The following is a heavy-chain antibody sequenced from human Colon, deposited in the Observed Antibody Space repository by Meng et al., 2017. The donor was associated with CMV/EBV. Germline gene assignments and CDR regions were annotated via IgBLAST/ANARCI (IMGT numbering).Heavy chain of an antibody. CDR2: IYHSGVT. D-gene: IGHD2-2*01. CDR1: DGSASDSSFY. J-gene: IGHJ5*02. V-gene: IGHV4-39*07. CDR3: ARNIVVGGWFDP. Sequence: SETLSLTCTVPDGSASDSSFYWAWRRQPPGRGLEWIGNIYHSGVTYYTPSLKSRVTMSLDSSKNQFFLKLKSVTAADTAMYFCARNIVVGGWFDPWGQGTMVTVSS.